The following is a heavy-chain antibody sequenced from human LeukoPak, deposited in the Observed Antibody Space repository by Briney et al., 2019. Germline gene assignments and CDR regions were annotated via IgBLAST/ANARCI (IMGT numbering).Heavy chain of an antibody. CDR1: GFTFSSYS. J-gene: IGHJ4*02. Sequence: GGSLRLSCAASGFTFSSYSMNWVRQAPGKGLEWVSSISSSSSYIYYADSVKGRFTISRDNAKDSLYLQMNSLRAEDTAVYYCARASCSGGSCYSGLDYWGQGTLVTVSS. V-gene: IGHV3-21*01. D-gene: IGHD2-15*01. CDR3: ARASCSGGSCYSGLDY. CDR2: ISSSSSYI.